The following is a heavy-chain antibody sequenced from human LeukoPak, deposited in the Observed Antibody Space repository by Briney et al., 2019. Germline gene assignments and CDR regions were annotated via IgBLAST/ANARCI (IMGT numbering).Heavy chain of an antibody. CDR2: IYSTGST. CDR1: GGSMSGYY. D-gene: IGHD2-15*01. J-gene: IGHJ3*02. V-gene: IGHV4-59*01. Sequence: SETLSLTCTVSGGSMSGYYWNWIRQPPGKRLEWIGYIYSTGSTNYNPSFKSRVTISVDTSKNQFSLRLSSVTAADTAVYSCARDPSGSSGTRFDIRGQGTMVTVSS. CDR3: ARDPSGSSGTRFDI.